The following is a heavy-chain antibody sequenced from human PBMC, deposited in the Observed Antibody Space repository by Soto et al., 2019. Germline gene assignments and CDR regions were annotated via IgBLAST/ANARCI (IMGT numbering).Heavy chain of an antibody. J-gene: IGHJ4*02. CDR2: ISSSSSVI. CDR3: ASGWDYDY. D-gene: IGHD1-26*01. V-gene: IGHV3-48*01. Sequence: EVQLVESGGGLVQPGGSLRLSCSASGFTFSSYSMNWVRQAPGKGLEWVSYISSSSSVIYYADSVKGRFTISRDDAKNALYLQMNSLRGEDTAVYYCASGWDYDYWGQGTLVTVSP. CDR1: GFTFSSYS.